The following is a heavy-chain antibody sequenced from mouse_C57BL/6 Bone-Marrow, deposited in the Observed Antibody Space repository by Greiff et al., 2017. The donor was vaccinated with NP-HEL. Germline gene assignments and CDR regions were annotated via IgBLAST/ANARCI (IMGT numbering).Heavy chain of an antibody. D-gene: IGHD1-1*01. CDR3: ARRGLRGSSFFAY. CDR2: IDPEDGET. Sequence: EVQRVESGAELVKPGASVKLSCTASGFNIKDYYMHWVKQRTEQGLEWIGRIDPEDGETKYAPKFQGKATITADTSSNTAYLQLSSLTSEDTAVYYSARRGLRGSSFFAYWGQGTLVTVSA. V-gene: IGHV14-2*01. J-gene: IGHJ3*01. CDR1: GFNIKDYY.